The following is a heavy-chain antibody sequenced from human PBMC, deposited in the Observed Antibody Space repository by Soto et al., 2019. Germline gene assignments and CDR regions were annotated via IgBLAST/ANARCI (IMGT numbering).Heavy chain of an antibody. Sequence: QITLKESGPTLVKPTQTLTLTCTFSGFSLSTTGVGVGWIRQPPGKALEWLALIYWDDDKRYNPSLKSRLTIAKYTSKNQVVLTMTNMDAVDTATYYCVQSRCGGDCLQSYSSHSYYGLDVWGQGTTVTVSS. CDR1: GFSLSTTGVG. V-gene: IGHV2-5*02. CDR2: IYWDDDK. CDR3: VQSRCGGDCLQSYSSHSYYGLDV. D-gene: IGHD2-21*01. J-gene: IGHJ6*02.